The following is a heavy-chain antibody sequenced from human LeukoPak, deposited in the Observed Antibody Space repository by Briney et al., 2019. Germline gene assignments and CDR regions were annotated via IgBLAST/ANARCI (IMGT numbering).Heavy chain of an antibody. V-gene: IGHV4-39*01. D-gene: IGHD3-3*01. CDR1: GGSISSISYY. Sequence: PSETLSLTCTVSGGSISSISYYWGWIRQPPGKGLEWIGSMYYSGITYYNPSLKSRVTIFVDTSKNQFSLKLSSVTAADTAVYYCARHPDNDFWSGYEDYWGQGTLVTVSS. CDR2: MYYSGIT. J-gene: IGHJ4*02. CDR3: ARHPDNDFWSGYEDY.